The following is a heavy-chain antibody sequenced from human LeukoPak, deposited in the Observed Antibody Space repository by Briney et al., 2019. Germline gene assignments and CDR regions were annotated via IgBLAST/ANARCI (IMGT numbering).Heavy chain of an antibody. D-gene: IGHD3-10*02. CDR2: ISSSGSTI. V-gene: IGHV3-48*03. CDR3: AELGITMIGGV. Sequence: GGSLRLSCAAPGFTFSSYEMNWVRQAPGKGLEWVSYISSSGSTIYYADSVKGRFTISRDNAKNSLYLQMNSLKAEDTAVYYCAELGITMIGGVWGKGTTVTISS. CDR1: GFTFSSYE. J-gene: IGHJ6*04.